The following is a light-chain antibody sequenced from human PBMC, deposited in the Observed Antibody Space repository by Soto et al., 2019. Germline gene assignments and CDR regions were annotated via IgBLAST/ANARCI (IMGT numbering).Light chain of an antibody. J-gene: IGLJ2*01. CDR2: YDD. Sequence: QSVLTQPPSVSDAPRQRVTISCSGSSSNIGNNAVNWYQQLPGKAPKLLIFYDDLLPSGVSDRFSGSKSGTSASLAISGLQSEDEADYDCAAWEDSLNGVVFGGGTKLTVL. CDR3: AAWEDSLNGVV. CDR1: SSNIGNNA. V-gene: IGLV1-36*01.